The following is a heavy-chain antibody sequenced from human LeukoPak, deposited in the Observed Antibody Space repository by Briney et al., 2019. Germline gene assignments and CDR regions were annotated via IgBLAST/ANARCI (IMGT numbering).Heavy chain of an antibody. D-gene: IGHD6-19*01. CDR1: GFTFSNYG. CDR3: ARDPGRYSSGWYGD. CDR2: ISSSRSTI. J-gene: IGHJ4*02. V-gene: IGHV3-48*04. Sequence: GGSLRLSCAASGFTFSNYGMNWVRQAPGKGLEWVSYISSSRSTIYYADSVKGRFTISRDNAKNSLYLQMNSLRAEDTAVYYCARDPGRYSSGWYGDWGQGTLVTVSS.